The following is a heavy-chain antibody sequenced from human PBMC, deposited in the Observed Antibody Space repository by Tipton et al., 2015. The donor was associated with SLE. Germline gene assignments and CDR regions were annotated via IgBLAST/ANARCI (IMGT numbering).Heavy chain of an antibody. CDR1: GGSISGSNYY. Sequence: LRLSCTVSGGSISGSNYYWDWIRQPPGKGPEWIGRITNNGNTYYNPSLKSRITISLDTSKNQFSLKLTSMTAADTAVYYCARYTVGTMEDPWGQGILVTVSS. D-gene: IGHD4-11*01. V-gene: IGHV4-39*07. CDR3: ARYTVGTMEDP. J-gene: IGHJ5*02. CDR2: ITNNGNT.